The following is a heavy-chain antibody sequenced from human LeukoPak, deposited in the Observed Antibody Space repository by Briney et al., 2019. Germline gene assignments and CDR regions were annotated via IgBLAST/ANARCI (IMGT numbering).Heavy chain of an antibody. CDR3: ARVGGSSSWFCVDY. J-gene: IGHJ4*02. D-gene: IGHD6-13*01. Sequence: SVKVSCQASGGTFSSYAISWVRQAPGQGLEWMGVINPILCKANYAHKFQGRVTLTTDESTRKAYLELSSLRSEDTAVYCCARVGGSSSWFCVDYWGQGTLVTVSS. CDR1: GGTFSSYA. V-gene: IGHV1-69*05. CDR2: INPILCKA.